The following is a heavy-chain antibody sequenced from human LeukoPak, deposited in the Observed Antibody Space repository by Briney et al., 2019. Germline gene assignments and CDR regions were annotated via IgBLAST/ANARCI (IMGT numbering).Heavy chain of an antibody. Sequence: SETLSLTCTVSGGSISSYYWSWIRQPAGKGLEWIGRIYTSGSTNYNPSLKSRVTMSVDTSKNQFSLKLSSVTAADTAVYYCARDTDTGYSSSWYDVWWFDPWGQGTLVTVSS. CDR1: GGSISSYY. J-gene: IGHJ5*02. V-gene: IGHV4-4*07. CDR3: ARDTDTGYSSSWYDVWWFDP. CDR2: IYTSGST. D-gene: IGHD6-13*01.